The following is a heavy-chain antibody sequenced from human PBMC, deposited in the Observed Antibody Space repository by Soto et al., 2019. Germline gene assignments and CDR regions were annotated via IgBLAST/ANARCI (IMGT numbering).Heavy chain of an antibody. D-gene: IGHD3-10*01. J-gene: IGHJ6*02. Sequence: GGSLRLSCAASGFTVSSNYMSWVRQAPGKGLEWVSVIYGGISTYYADSVKGRFTISRDNSKNTLYLQMNSLRAEDTAVYYCARAGITFMRGRIGGAHYGLDGWGPGTTVTVSS. CDR3: ARAGITFMRGRIGGAHYGLDG. V-gene: IGHV3-66*01. CDR2: IYGGIST. CDR1: GFTVSSNY.